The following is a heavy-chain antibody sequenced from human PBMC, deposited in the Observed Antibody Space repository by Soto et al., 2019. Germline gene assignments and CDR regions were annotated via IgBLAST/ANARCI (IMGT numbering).Heavy chain of an antibody. V-gene: IGHV3-11*01. CDR2: ISDTGRTI. D-gene: IGHD3-16*02. CDR1: GVDFRGSY. J-gene: IGHJ5*02. Sequence: PGGSLRLSCVGSGVDFRGSYMNWIRQAPGKGLEWISYISDTGRTIHYADSVKGRFVISRDNSRDSLYLQMNGLRADDTAIYYCAGFKEGKIVGLRWLDPWGQGTRVTVSS. CDR3: AGFKEGKIVGLRWLDP.